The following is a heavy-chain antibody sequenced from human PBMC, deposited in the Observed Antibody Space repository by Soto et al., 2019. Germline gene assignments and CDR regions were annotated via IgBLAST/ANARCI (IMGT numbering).Heavy chain of an antibody. CDR2: IYYSGST. J-gene: IGHJ4*02. CDR3: ARSMTTVTTTGPWLPAVHA. D-gene: IGHD4-17*01. CDR1: GGSISSYY. Sequence: SETLSLTCTVSGGSISSYYWSWIRQPPGKGLEWIGYIYYSGSTNYNPSLKSRVTISVDTSKNQFSLKLSSVTAADTAVYYCARSMTTVTTTGPWLPAVHAWGQGTLVTVSS. V-gene: IGHV4-59*01.